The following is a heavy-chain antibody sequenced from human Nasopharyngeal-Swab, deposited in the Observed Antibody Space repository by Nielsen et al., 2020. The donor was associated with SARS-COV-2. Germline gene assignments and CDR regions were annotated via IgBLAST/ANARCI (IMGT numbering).Heavy chain of an antibody. CDR3: ARDLTVVEAYYYYYGMDV. V-gene: IGHV1-2*06. J-gene: IGHJ6*02. CDR1: GYTFTGYY. CDR2: INPNSGGT. Sequence: ASVKVSCKASGYTFTGYYIHWVRQAPGQGLEWMGRINPNSGGTDYAQKFEGRVTMTRDTSISTAYMELSRLRYDDTAVYYCARDLTVVEAYYYYYGMDVWGQGTTVTVSS. D-gene: IGHD2-15*01.